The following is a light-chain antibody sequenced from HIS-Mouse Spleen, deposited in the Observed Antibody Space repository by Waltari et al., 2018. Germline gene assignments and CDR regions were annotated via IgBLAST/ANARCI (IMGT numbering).Light chain of an antibody. CDR2: EDS. Sequence: SYELTQPPSVSVSPGQTARITCSGDALPKKYAYWYQQKSGPAPVLVIYEDSKRPSGIAERVSGSRSGTMATLTISGAQVEDEADYYCYSTDSSGNHRVFGGGTKLTVL. V-gene: IGLV3-10*01. CDR3: YSTDSSGNHRV. J-gene: IGLJ2*01. CDR1: ALPKKY.